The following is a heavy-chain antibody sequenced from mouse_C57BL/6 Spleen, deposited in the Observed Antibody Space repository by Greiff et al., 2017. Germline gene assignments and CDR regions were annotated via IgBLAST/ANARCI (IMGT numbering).Heavy chain of an antibody. CDR3: ARTYSKGGRYYYAMDY. D-gene: IGHD2-5*01. Sequence: QVQLQQSGAELMKPGASVKLSCKATGYTFTGYWIEWVKQRPGHGLEWIGEILPGSGSTNYNEKFKGKATFTADTSSNTAYMQLSSLTTEDSAIYYCARTYSKGGRYYYAMDYWGQGTSVTVSS. V-gene: IGHV1-9*01. CDR1: GYTFTGYW. J-gene: IGHJ4*01. CDR2: ILPGSGST.